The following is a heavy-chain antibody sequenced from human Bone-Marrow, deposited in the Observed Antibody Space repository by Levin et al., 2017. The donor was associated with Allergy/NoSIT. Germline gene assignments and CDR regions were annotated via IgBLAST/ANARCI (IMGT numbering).Heavy chain of an antibody. CDR2: IYYSGST. J-gene: IGHJ4*02. V-gene: IGHV4-30-4*01. D-gene: IGHD3-10*01. CDR3: ATGSGRYKICVPY. CDR1: GGSISNGNYY. Sequence: LRLSCTVSGGSISNGNYYWSWIRQPPGKGLEWIGYIYYSGSTYYNPSLKSRLTISVDTSKNQFSLNLTSVTAAATAVYYCATGSGRYKICVPYWGQGTLVPVSS.